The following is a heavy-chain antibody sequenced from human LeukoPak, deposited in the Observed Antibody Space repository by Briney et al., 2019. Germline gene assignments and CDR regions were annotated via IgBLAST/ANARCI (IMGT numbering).Heavy chain of an antibody. D-gene: IGHD3-10*01. CDR1: GFTFANSW. V-gene: IGHV3-7*01. J-gene: IGHJ5*02. CDR2: IKQDGSVQ. CDR3: ARDYGSGSYYSNWFDP. Sequence: GGSLRLSCAASGFTFANSWMTWVRQAPGKGLEWVASIKQDGSVQHYVDSVRGRFAISRDNAKNALYLQMNSLRDEDTAVYYCARDYGSGSYYSNWFDPWGQGTLVTVSS.